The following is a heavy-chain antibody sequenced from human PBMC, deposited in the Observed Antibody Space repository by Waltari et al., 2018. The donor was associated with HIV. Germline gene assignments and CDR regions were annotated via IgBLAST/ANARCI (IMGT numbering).Heavy chain of an antibody. J-gene: IGHJ4*02. D-gene: IGHD3-3*01. V-gene: IGHV1-2*02. CDR3: VRDRALDWTSDFHY. CDR1: GYSFTGYS. CDR2: INPISGGT. Sequence: QVQLMQSGAELKKPGASVEVSCEASGYSFTGYSIHWVRQAPGQGLEWMGWINPISGGTKYAQRFQGRVTVTRDTSINTVYMELRRLRSDDTAVYYCVRDRALDWTSDFHYWGQGTLVTVSS.